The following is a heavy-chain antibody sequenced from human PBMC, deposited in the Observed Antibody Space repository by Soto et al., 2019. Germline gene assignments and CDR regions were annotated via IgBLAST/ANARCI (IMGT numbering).Heavy chain of an antibody. Sequence: GASVKVSCKASGYTFTSYAMHWVRQAPEQRLEWMGWINAGNGNTKYSQKFQGRVTITRDTSASTAYMELSSLRSEDTAVYYRARGIVLLGPFDFWGQGTLVTVSS. D-gene: IGHD2-15*01. CDR3: ARGIVLLGPFDF. V-gene: IGHV1-3*01. CDR2: INAGNGNT. CDR1: GYTFTSYA. J-gene: IGHJ4*02.